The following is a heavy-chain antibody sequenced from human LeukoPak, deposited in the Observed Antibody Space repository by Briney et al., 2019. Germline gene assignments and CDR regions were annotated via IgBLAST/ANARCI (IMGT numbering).Heavy chain of an antibody. V-gene: IGHV3-48*04. Sequence: PGGSLRLSCAASGFTFSSYWMSWVRQAPGKGLEWVSYISSSGSTIYYADSVKGRFTISRDNAKNSLYLQMNSLRAEDTAVYYCARDLYYDFWSGRGAFDIWGQGTMVTVSS. J-gene: IGHJ3*02. CDR2: ISSSGSTI. CDR1: GFTFSSYW. CDR3: ARDLYYDFWSGRGAFDI. D-gene: IGHD3-3*01.